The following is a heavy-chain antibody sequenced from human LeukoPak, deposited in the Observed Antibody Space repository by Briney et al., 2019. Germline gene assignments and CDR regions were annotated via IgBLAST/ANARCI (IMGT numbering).Heavy chain of an antibody. J-gene: IGHJ6*02. CDR2: INHSGST. V-gene: IGHV4-34*01. D-gene: IGHD5-18*01. CDR1: GGSFSGYY. Sequence: SETLSLTCAVYGGSFSGYYWSWIRQPPGKGLEWIGEINHSGSTNYNPSLKSRVTISVDTPKNQFSLKLSSVTAADTAVYYCASSNIRYGYGMDVWGQGTTVTVSS. CDR3: ASSNIRYGYGMDV.